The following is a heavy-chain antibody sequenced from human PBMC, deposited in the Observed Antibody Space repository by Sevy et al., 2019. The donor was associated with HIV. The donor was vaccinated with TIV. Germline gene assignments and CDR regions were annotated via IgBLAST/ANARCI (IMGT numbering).Heavy chain of an antibody. CDR2: ISGSGGSGDKT. J-gene: IGHJ4*02. D-gene: IGHD3-22*01. CDR3: ARKYDSSGYFDY. Sequence: GESLKISCAASGVTFSNYAMNWVRQAPGKGLEWVSGISGSGGSGDKTNYADSVKGRFTISRDDSKNSLYLQLNSLRAEDTAIYYCARKYDSSGYFDYWGQGTLVTVSS. CDR1: GVTFSNYA. V-gene: IGHV3-23*01.